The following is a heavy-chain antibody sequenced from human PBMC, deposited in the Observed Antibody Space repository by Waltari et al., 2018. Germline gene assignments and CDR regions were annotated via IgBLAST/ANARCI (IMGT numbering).Heavy chain of an antibody. Sequence: QVQLVESGGGVVQPGRSLRLSCAVSGVTFSSSAMHWVRQGPGKGLEWVAVISYDGTGKYYVDSVKDRFTISRDNSKNMLYLQMNSLRTEDTAVYYCASFNCSGGSCWDYYYGMDVWGQGTTVTVSS. CDR3: ASFNCSGGSCWDYYYGMDV. D-gene: IGHD2-15*01. V-gene: IGHV3-30*01. CDR1: GVTFSSSA. J-gene: IGHJ6*02. CDR2: ISYDGTGK.